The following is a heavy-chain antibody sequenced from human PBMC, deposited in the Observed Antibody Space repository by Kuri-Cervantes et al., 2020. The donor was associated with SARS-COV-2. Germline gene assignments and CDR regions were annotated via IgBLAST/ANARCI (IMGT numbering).Heavy chain of an antibody. CDR1: GFTFSTYT. CDR2: TTDGGTNK. D-gene: IGHD1-7*01. Sequence: GGSLRLSCAASGFTFSTYTMHWVRQAPGKGLEWVAVTTDGGTNKYYADSVKGRFTISRDNSKNTLYLQMNSLRTEDTAVYYCARGFELLRDFDLWGRGTLVTVSS. J-gene: IGHJ2*01. V-gene: IGHV3-30-3*01. CDR3: ARGFELLRDFDL.